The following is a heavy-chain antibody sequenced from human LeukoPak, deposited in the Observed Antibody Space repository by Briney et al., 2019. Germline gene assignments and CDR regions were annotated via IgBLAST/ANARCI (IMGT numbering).Heavy chain of an antibody. CDR1: GFTFDDYA. CDR3: AKSSSSSDYYYYYMDV. V-gene: IGHV3-9*01. CDR2: ISWNSGSI. D-gene: IGHD6-6*01. J-gene: IGHJ6*03. Sequence: SGGSLRLSCAASGFTFDDYAMHCVRQAPGKGLEWVSGISWNSGSIGYADSVKGRFTISRDNAKNSLYLQMNSLRAEDTALYYCAKSSSSSDYYYYYMDVWGKGTTVTVSS.